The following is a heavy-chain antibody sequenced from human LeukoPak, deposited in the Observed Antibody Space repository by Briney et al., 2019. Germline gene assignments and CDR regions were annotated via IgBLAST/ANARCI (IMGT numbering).Heavy chain of an antibody. J-gene: IGHJ4*02. V-gene: IGHV1-8*01. CDR1: GYTFTSYD. Sequence: GASVKVSCKASGYTFTSYDINWVRQATGQGLEWMGWMNPNSGNTSYAQKFQGRVTMTSDTSTSTVYMELSSLRSDDTAVYYCAKIQNYYDSSGYYNYYFDYWGQGTLVTVSS. D-gene: IGHD3-22*01. CDR2: MNPNSGNT. CDR3: AKIQNYYDSSGYYNYYFDY.